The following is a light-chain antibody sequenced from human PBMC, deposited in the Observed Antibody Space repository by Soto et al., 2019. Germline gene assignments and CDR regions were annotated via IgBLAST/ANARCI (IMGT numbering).Light chain of an antibody. J-gene: IGKJ1*01. CDR1: HSISSTY. CDR3: QQYGSSPWT. Sequence: EIVLTQSPGTLSLSPGERATLSCRASHSISSTYLAWYQQKPGQAPSLLIYGASSRATGIPDRFSGSGSGTDFTLTISRLEPEDFAVYYCQQYGSSPWTFVQGTKVEIK. V-gene: IGKV3-20*01. CDR2: GAS.